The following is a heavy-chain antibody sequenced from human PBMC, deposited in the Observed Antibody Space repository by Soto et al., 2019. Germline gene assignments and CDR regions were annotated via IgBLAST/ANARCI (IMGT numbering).Heavy chain of an antibody. J-gene: IGHJ6*02. Sequence: PSETLSLTCTVSGGSISSYYWSWIRQPPGKGLERFWYIYYSGSTNYIPSLKSRVTISVDTSKIQFSLKLSSVTAADTAVYYCAREAPYYYDSSGTKVYYGMDVWGQGTTVTVSS. V-gene: IGHV4-59*01. CDR1: GGSISSYY. CDR2: IYYSGST. CDR3: AREAPYYYDSSGTKVYYGMDV. D-gene: IGHD3-22*01.